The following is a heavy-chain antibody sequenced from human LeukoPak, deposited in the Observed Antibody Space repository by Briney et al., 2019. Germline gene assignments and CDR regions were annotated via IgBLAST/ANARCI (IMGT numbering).Heavy chain of an antibody. CDR3: ASSRGRHRGRGGYFFDY. V-gene: IGHV3-9*03. CDR1: GFTFDDYA. J-gene: IGHJ4*02. Sequence: AGGSLRLSCAASGFTFDDYAMHWVRQAPGKGLEWVSGVSWNSGVRAYADSVKGRFTVSRDNAKNSLYLQMDSLRAADMPMYFRASSRGRHRGRGGYFFDYWGQGTLVTVSS. D-gene: IGHD3-16*01. CDR2: VSWNSGVR.